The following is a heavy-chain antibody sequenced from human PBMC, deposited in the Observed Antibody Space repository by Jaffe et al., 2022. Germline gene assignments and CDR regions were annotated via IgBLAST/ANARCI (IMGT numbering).Heavy chain of an antibody. CDR1: GFTFSSYE. CDR3: ARGRAYYYDSSGYYH. V-gene: IGHV3-48*03. J-gene: IGHJ1*01. Sequence: EVQLVESGGGLVQPGGSLRLSCAASGFTFSSYEMNWVRQAPGKGLEWVSYISSSGSTIYYADSVKGRFTISRDNAKNSLYLQMNSLRAEDTAVYYCARGRAYYYDSSGYYHWGQGTLVTVSS. D-gene: IGHD3-22*01. CDR2: ISSSGSTI.